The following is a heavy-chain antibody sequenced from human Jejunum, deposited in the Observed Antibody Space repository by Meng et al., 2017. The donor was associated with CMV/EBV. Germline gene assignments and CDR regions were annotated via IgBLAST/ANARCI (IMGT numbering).Heavy chain of an antibody. D-gene: IGHD2-21*02. J-gene: IGHJ4*02. Sequence: QMPVQGSGPGLVKPSETLSLICTVSGVSIRSYYWSWIRLPAGKGLEWIGRIYTSGSTNYNPSLKSRVTMSLDTPKNQFSLKLTSVTAADTALYFCARDGGLDCGGDCYFDHWGQGILVTVSS. CDR2: IYTSGST. CDR1: GVSIRSYY. CDR3: ARDGGLDCGGDCYFDH. V-gene: IGHV4-4*07.